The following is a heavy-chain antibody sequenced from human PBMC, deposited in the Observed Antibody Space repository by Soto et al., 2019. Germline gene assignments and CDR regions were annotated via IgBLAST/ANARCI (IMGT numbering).Heavy chain of an antibody. Sequence: QVQLVQSGAEVKKPGSSVKVSCKASGGTFSSYAISRVRQAPGQGLEWMGGIIPIFGTANYAKKFQGRVTITADESTSTAYMELSSLRSEDTAVYYCGRDMGDDILTGHYFDYWGQGTMVTVSS. V-gene: IGHV1-69*12. J-gene: IGHJ4*02. CDR3: GRDMGDDILTGHYFDY. D-gene: IGHD3-9*01. CDR2: IIPIFGTA. CDR1: GGTFSSYA.